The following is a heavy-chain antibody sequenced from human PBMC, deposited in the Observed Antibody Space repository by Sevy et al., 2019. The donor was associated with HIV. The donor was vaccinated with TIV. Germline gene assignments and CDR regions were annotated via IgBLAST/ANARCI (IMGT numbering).Heavy chain of an antibody. CDR1: GFTCSKYS. J-gene: IGHJ4*02. CDR3: AREGCTKPHDY. D-gene: IGHD2-8*01. Sequence: HGGSLRLSCAASGFTCSKYSMSWVRQAPGEGLEWVSTVSFGCGEINYADSVKGRFTISIDNSKSSVYLQMNNLRPEDTAVYYCAREGCTKPHDYWGQGTLVTVSS. CDR2: VSFGCGEI. V-gene: IGHV3-23*01.